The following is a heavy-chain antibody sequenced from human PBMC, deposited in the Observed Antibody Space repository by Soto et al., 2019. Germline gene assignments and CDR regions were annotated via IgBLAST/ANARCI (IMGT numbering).Heavy chain of an antibody. J-gene: IGHJ4*02. CDR3: VRELGLAY. D-gene: IGHD7-27*01. CDR2: ISYDGSNK. Sequence: GGSLILSCAASGFTFSSDAMHWVRQAPGKGLEWVAVISYDGSNKYYADSVKGRFTIARDNGQNSLSLQMNSLRVEDTAVYYCVRELGLAYWGQGALVTVSS. V-gene: IGHV3-30-3*01. CDR1: GFTFSSDA.